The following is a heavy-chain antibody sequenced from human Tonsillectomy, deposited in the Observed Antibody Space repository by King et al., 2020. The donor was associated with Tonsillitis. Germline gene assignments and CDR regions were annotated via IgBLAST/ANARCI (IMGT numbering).Heavy chain of an antibody. CDR1: GGSFSAYY. CDR2: ISHSGST. CDR3: ARGVSYIDV. J-gene: IGHJ2*01. Sequence: VQLQQWGAGLLKPSETLSLTCAVYGGSFSAYYWNWIRQPPGKGLEWIGEISHSGSTNYNPSLKSRVTMSVDKSKNQFSQKLNSVTAADSAVYYCARGVSYIDVWGRGTLVTVSS. V-gene: IGHV4-34*01. D-gene: IGHD2/OR15-2a*01.